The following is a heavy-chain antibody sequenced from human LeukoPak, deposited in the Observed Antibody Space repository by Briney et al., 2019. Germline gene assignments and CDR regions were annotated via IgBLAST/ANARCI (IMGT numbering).Heavy chain of an antibody. CDR3: ARSVTTLAYYFDY. CDR1: GFTFSSYS. D-gene: IGHD4-17*01. Sequence: PGGSLRLSCAASGFTFSSYSMNWVRQAPGKGLEWVSYISSSSSTIYYADSVKGRFTISRDNAKNSLYLQMNSLRAEDMALYYCARSVTTLAYYFDYWGQGTLVTVSS. CDR2: ISSSSSTI. J-gene: IGHJ4*02. V-gene: IGHV3-48*04.